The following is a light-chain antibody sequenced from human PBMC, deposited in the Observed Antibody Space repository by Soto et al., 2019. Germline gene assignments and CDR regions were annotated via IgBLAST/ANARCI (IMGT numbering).Light chain of an antibody. Sequence: EIVMTQSPATLSVSTGERATLSCRASQSVSNDLAWYQQKPGQAPSLLIYGASTRATGIPARFSGSGSGTEFTLTISSLQSEDFAVYYCQQFNNWPPSTFGQGTKLEIK. V-gene: IGKV3-15*01. J-gene: IGKJ2*02. CDR1: QSVSND. CDR3: QQFNNWPPST. CDR2: GAS.